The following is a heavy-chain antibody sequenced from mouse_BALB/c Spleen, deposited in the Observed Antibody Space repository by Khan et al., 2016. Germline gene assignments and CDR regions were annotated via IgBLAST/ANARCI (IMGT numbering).Heavy chain of an antibody. Sequence: QVQLKESGPELVKPGASVKISCKASGYAFSSSWMNWVKQWPGQGLEWIGRIYPGDGDTNYNGKFKGKATLTADKSSSTAYMQLSSLTSVDSAVYFCARVGGNQYYFDYWGQGTTLTVSS. CDR1: GYAFSSSW. D-gene: IGHD2-1*01. V-gene: IGHV1-82*01. CDR3: ARVGGNQYYFDY. CDR2: IYPGDGDT. J-gene: IGHJ2*01.